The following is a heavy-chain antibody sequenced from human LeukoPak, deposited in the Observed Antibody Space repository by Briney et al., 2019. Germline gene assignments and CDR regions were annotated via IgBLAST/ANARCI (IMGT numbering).Heavy chain of an antibody. D-gene: IGHD3-22*01. CDR2: MNPNSAIT. J-gene: IGHJ4*02. Sequence: ASVKVSCKASGYTFTSYDINWVRQATGQGLEWMGWMNPNSAITGYALKFQGRVTMTRNTSISTAYMELSSLTSEDTAVYYCARGLGVNSGYYVDYWGQGTLVTVSS. CDR3: ARGLGVNSGYYVDY. V-gene: IGHV1-8*01. CDR1: GYTFTSYD.